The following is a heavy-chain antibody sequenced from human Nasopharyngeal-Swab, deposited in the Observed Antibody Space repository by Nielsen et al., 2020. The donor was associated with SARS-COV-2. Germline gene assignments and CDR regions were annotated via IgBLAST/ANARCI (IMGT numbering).Heavy chain of an antibody. J-gene: IGHJ4*02. CDR2: FDPEDGET. V-gene: IGHV1-24*01. CDR3: ARDYGDYFDY. Sequence: ASVKVSCKVSGYTLTELSMHWVRQAPGKGLEWMGGFDPEDGETIYAQKFQGRVTMTRDTSTSTVYMELSSLRSEDTAVYYCARDYGDYFDYWGQGTLVTVSS. CDR1: GYTLTELS. D-gene: IGHD4-17*01.